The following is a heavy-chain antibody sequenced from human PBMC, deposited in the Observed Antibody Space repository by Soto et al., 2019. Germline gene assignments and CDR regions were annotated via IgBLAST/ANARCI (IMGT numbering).Heavy chain of an antibody. Sequence: GESLKISCKGSGYSFTSYWISWVRQMPGKSLEGMGRIDPSDSYTNYSPSFQGHVTISADKSISTAYLQWSSLKASDTAMYYCARHLNSGYDSCDYWGQGTLVTVSS. J-gene: IGHJ4*02. CDR1: GYSFTSYW. CDR3: ARHLNSGYDSCDY. CDR2: IDPSDSYT. V-gene: IGHV5-10-1*01. D-gene: IGHD5-12*01.